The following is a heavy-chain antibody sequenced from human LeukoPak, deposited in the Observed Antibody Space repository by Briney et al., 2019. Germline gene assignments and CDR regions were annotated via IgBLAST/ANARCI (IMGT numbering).Heavy chain of an antibody. Sequence: SETLSLTCTVSGGSISSYYWSWIRQPPGKGLEWIGYIYYGGSTNYNACLQSRVTISVDTSKNQFSLKLSSVTAADTAVYYCAREIDDILTGSFAFDIWGQGTMVTVSS. V-gene: IGHV4-59*01. J-gene: IGHJ3*02. D-gene: IGHD3-9*01. CDR1: GGSISSYY. CDR3: AREIDDILTGSFAFDI. CDR2: IYYGGST.